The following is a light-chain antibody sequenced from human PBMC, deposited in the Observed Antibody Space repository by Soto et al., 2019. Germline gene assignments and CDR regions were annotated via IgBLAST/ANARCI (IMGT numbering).Light chain of an antibody. V-gene: IGKV1-5*01. CDR2: DAS. J-gene: IGKJ1*01. CDR1: PYIRSR. Sequence: QMTQSPSPLSASVGDRVPITCRARPYIRSRLAWFQQKPGKAPKLLIYDASSLESGVPQRFSGSGSGTEFTLTISSLQTDDFSTYYCQQYHSYWTFGQGTKVE. CDR3: QQYHSYWT.